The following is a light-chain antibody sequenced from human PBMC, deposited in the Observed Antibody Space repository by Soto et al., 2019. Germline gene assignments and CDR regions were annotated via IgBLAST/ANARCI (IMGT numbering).Light chain of an antibody. CDR2: EVS. CDR3: TSYISSRAFFL. Sequence: QSALTQPASVSGSPGQSVTISCTGSASDIGRYDYVSWYQQYPGNTPKLLIYEVSHRPSGVSDRFSGSKSGDTASLTISGVQFQDEATYYCTSYISSRAFFLFGAGIKVTV. J-gene: IGLJ1*01. V-gene: IGLV2-14*03. CDR1: ASDIGRYDY.